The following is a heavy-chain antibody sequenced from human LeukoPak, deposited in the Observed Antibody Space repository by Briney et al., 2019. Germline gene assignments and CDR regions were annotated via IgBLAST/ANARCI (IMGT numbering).Heavy chain of an antibody. D-gene: IGHD1-1*01. CDR3: ARIETVADAFDI. J-gene: IGHJ3*02. Sequence: GGSLRLSCAASGFTVSSNYMTWVRQAPGNGLEWVSLIYSGGSTSYADSVRGRFTISKDNSKNTLYLQMNSLRAEDTAVYYCARIETVADAFDIWGQGTLVTVSS. CDR2: IYSGGST. V-gene: IGHV3-66*01. CDR1: GFTVSSNY.